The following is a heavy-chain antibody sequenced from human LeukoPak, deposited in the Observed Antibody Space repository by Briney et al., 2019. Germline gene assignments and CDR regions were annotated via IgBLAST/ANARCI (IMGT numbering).Heavy chain of an antibody. CDR2: MSYDGTNK. J-gene: IGHJ4*02. CDR1: GFTFSTYA. Sequence: HPGGSLRLSCAAAGFTFSTYAMHWVRQAPGKGLEWVAVMSYDGTNKYYADSVKGRFTVSRDNSKNTLYLQMNGLRAEDTAVYYCARDPLESSGWYQVGDYWGQGTLVTVSS. CDR3: ARDPLESSGWYQVGDY. D-gene: IGHD6-19*01. V-gene: IGHV3-30-3*01.